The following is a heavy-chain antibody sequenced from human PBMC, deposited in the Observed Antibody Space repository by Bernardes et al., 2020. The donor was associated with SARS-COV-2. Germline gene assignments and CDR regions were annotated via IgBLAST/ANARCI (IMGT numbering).Heavy chain of an antibody. D-gene: IGHD6-6*01. CDR3: AKTRYSSSPDDY. CDR1: GFTFSSYG. V-gene: IGHV3-30*18. J-gene: IGHJ4*02. CDR2: ISYDGSNK. Sequence: GSLRLSCAVSGFTFSSYGMHWVRQAPGKGLEWVAVISYDGSNKYYADSVKGRLTISRDNSKNTLYLQMNSLRAEDTALYYCAKTRYSSSPDDYWGQGTLVTVSS.